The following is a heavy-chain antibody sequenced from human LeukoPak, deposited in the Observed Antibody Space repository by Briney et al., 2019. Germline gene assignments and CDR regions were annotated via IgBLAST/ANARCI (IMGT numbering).Heavy chain of an antibody. CDR1: GFTFSSYS. CDR2: ISSSSSTI. J-gene: IGHJ4*02. CDR3: ARVLAKMDSSPQDY. Sequence: PGGSLRLSCAASGFTFSSYSMNWVRQAPGKGLEWVSYISSSSSTIYYADSVKGRFTISRDNAKNSLYLQMNSLRAEDTAVYYCARVLAKMDSSPQDYWGQGTLVTVSS. V-gene: IGHV3-48*04. D-gene: IGHD6-13*01.